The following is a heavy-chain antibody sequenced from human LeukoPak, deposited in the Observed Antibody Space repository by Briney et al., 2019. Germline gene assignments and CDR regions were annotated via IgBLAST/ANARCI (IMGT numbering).Heavy chain of an antibody. CDR2: IYYSGST. J-gene: IGHJ6*02. V-gene: IGHV4-30-4*08. D-gene: IGHD3-10*01. Sequence: SETLSLTCTVSGGSISSSSYYWGWIRQPPGKGLEWIGYIYYSGSTYYNPSLKSRVTISVDTSKNQFSLKLSSVTAADTAVYYCARGSMVRGLRGNYYYGMDVWGQGTTVTVSS. CDR3: ARGSMVRGLRGNYYYGMDV. CDR1: GGSISSSSYY.